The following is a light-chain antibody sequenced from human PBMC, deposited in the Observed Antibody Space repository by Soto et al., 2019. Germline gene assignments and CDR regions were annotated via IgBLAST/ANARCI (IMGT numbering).Light chain of an antibody. CDR2: ENN. V-gene: IGLV1-40*01. J-gene: IGLJ1*01. CDR1: SSNIGASYE. Sequence: QSVLTQPPSGSEAPGQRVTIFCTGSSSNIGASYEVHWYQQVPGTAPKLLIYENNNRPAAVPDRFSGSKSGTSSSQAITGLQGEDEVEYYCQSYDSSLSGYVFGTGTKVTVL. CDR3: QSYDSSLSGYV.